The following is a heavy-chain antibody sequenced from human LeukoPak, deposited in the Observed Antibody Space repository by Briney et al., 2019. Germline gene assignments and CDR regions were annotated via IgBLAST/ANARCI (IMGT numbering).Heavy chain of an antibody. CDR2: ISAYNGDT. J-gene: IGHJ4*02. CDR1: GYTFTNHG. D-gene: IGHD6-19*01. Sequence: ASVKVSCKASGYTFTNHGFSWVRQAPGQGLEWMGWISAYNGDTKYSQKLQGRVTMTTDTSKSTAYMELRSLTSDDTAVYYCARDPSNSSGWYVYFDSWGQGTLVTVSS. V-gene: IGHV1-18*04. CDR3: ARDPSNSSGWYVYFDS.